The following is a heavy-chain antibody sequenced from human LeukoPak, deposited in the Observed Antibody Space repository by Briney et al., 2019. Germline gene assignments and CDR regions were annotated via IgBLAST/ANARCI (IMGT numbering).Heavy chain of an antibody. CDR3: ATHCSSVSCSLATFDI. CDR1: GFIVSQNY. V-gene: IGHV3-66*01. Sequence: GGSLRLSCAASGFIVSQNYMSWVRQAPGKGLEWVSVIFRGDDTNYVDSVKGRFTIFRDNSKNTLYLQMNSLRAEDTAVYYCATHCSSVSCSLATFDIWGQGTMVTVSS. J-gene: IGHJ3*02. CDR2: IFRGDDT. D-gene: IGHD2-2*01.